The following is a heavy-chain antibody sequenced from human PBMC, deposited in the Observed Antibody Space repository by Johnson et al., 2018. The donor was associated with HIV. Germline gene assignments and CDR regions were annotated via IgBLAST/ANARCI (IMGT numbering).Heavy chain of an antibody. V-gene: IGHV3-53*01. D-gene: IGHD3-16*01. CDR2: IYSGGST. Sequence: VQLVESGGGLIQPGGSLRLSCAASGFTVSSNYMSWVRQAPGKGLEWVSVIYSGGSTYYADSVKGRFTISRDNSKNTLYLQINSLRAEDTAVYYCVRGSLTDDSFPDWGQGTMVLVSS. CDR3: VRGSLTDDSFPD. CDR1: GFTVSSNY. J-gene: IGHJ3*01.